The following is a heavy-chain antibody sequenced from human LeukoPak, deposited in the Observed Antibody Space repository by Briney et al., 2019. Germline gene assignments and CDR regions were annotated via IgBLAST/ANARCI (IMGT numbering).Heavy chain of an antibody. CDR2: IYPGDSHT. J-gene: IGHJ3*02. Sequence: GGSLRLSCAASGFTFTSYWIGWVRQMPGKGLEWMGIIYPGDSHTTYSPSFQGQVTISVDKSISTAYLQWSSLKASDTAMYYCARQPYYYDSSGYHDAFDIWGQGTMVTVSS. CDR3: ARQPYYYDSSGYHDAFDI. V-gene: IGHV5-51*01. CDR1: GFTFTSYW. D-gene: IGHD3-22*01.